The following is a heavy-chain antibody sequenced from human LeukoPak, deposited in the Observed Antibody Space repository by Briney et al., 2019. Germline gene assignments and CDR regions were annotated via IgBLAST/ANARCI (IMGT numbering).Heavy chain of an antibody. Sequence: PGGSLRLSCAASGFTFSNYWMSWVRQAPGKGLEWVANIKQDGSEKYYVDSVKGRFTISRDNAENSLYLQMNSLRAEDTAVYYCARARWGFDCWGQGTLVTVSS. V-gene: IGHV3-7*01. CDR3: ARARWGFDC. J-gene: IGHJ4*02. D-gene: IGHD3-16*01. CDR1: GFTFSNYW. CDR2: IKQDGSEK.